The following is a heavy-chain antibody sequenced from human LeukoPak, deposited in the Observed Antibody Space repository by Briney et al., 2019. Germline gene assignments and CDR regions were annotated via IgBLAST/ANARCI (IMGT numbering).Heavy chain of an antibody. V-gene: IGHV4-4*07. CDR2: IYTSGST. CDR1: GGSITTYY. J-gene: IGHJ5*02. Sequence: SETLSLTCTVSGGSITTYYWSWIRQPPGKGLEWIGRIYTSGSTNYNPSLKSRVTMSVDTSKNQFSLKLSSVTAADTAVYYCARGGYNWFDPWGQGTLVTVSS. CDR3: ARGGYNWFDP. D-gene: IGHD3-16*01.